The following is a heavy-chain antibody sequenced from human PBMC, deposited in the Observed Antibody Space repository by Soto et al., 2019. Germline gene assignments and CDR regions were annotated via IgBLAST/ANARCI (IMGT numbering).Heavy chain of an antibody. D-gene: IGHD1-20*01. V-gene: IGHV4-59*01. CDR1: GGSISSYY. J-gene: IGHJ4*02. CDR3: ARLTKVTGTDY. Sequence: PSETMSVTCTVAGGSISSYYWTWIRQPPGKGLEWIVYITSSGTTNYSPSLKSRVTVSIDTSKSQFSLNLSSVTAADTAVYYCARLTKVTGTDYWGQGTLVTVSS. CDR2: ITSSGTT.